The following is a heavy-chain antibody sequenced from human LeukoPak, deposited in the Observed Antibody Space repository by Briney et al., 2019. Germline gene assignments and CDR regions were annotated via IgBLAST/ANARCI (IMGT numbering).Heavy chain of an antibody. CDR1: GYTFTGYY. CDR2: IIPIFGTA. CDR3: ARMVEYYFDY. V-gene: IGHV1-69*13. D-gene: IGHD2-8*01. Sequence: ASVKVSCKASGYTFTGYYMHWVRQAPGQGLEWMGGIIPIFGTANYAQKFQGRVTITADESTSTAYMELSSLRSEDTAVYYCARMVEYYFDYWGQGTLVTVSS. J-gene: IGHJ4*02.